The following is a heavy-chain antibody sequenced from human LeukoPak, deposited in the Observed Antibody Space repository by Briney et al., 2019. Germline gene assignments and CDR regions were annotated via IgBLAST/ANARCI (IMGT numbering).Heavy chain of an antibody. CDR2: IKSKTDGGTT. CDR3: TTAFTIFGVVSYYYMDV. J-gene: IGHJ6*03. V-gene: IGHV3-15*01. Sequence: GGSLRLSCAASGFTFSNAWMSWVRQAPGKGLEWVGRIKSKTDGGTTDYAAPVKGRFTISRADSKNTLYLQMNSLQTEDTAVYYCTTAFTIFGVVSYYYMDVWGKGTTVTVSS. CDR1: GFTFSNAW. D-gene: IGHD3-3*01.